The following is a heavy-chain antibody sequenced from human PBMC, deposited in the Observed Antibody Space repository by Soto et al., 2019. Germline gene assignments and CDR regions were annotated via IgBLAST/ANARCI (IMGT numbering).Heavy chain of an antibody. D-gene: IGHD2-2*02. CDR2: IITIFGTA. CDR1: GGTFSSYA. V-gene: IGHV1-69*06. CDR3: ARERDSVVVPAAIRAAFDI. J-gene: IGHJ3*02. Sequence: QVQLVQSGAEVKKPGSSVKVSCKASGGTFSSYAISWVRQAPGQGLEWMGGIITIFGTANYAQKFQGRVTITADKSTSTAYMELSSLRSEDTAVYYCARERDSVVVPAAIRAAFDIWGQGTMVTVSS.